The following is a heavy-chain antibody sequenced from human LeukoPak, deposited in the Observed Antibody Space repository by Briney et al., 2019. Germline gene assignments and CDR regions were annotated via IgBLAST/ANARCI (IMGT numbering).Heavy chain of an antibody. CDR3: ARTYYYDSSSYPDAFDI. V-gene: IGHV1-46*01. Sequence: ASVKVSCKASGYTFTSYYMHWVRQAPGQGLEWMGIINPSGGSTSYAQKFQGRVTMTRDMSTSTVYMELSSLRSEDTAVYYCARTYYYDSSSYPDAFDIWGQGTMVTVSS. J-gene: IGHJ3*02. CDR1: GYTFTSYY. CDR2: INPSGGST. D-gene: IGHD3-22*01.